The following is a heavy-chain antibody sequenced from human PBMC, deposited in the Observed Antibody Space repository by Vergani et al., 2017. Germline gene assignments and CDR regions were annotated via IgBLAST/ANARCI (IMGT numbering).Heavy chain of an antibody. Sequence: QVQLVQSGAEVKKPGASVKVSCKASGYTFTSYYMHWVRQAPGQGLEWMGIINPSGGSTSYAQKFQGRVTMTRDTSTSTVYMELSSLRSEDTAVYYCARAXRYWSGGSCSTAPRGYYYCMDVWGQGTTVTVSS. D-gene: IGHD2-15*01. V-gene: IGHV1-46*01. CDR3: ARAXRYWSGGSCSTAPRGYYYCMDV. CDR1: GYTFTSYY. J-gene: IGHJ6*02. CDR2: INPSGGST.